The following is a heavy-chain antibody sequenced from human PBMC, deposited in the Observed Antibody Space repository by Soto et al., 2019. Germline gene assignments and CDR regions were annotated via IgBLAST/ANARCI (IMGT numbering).Heavy chain of an antibody. D-gene: IGHD5-12*01. CDR2: INAGNGNT. CDR3: AREARAYYWYFDL. V-gene: IGHV1-3*01. J-gene: IGHJ2*01. Sequence: QVKLVQSGAEVKKPGASVKVSCKASGYTFTSYAMHWVRQAPGQRLEWMGWINAGNGNTEYSQNFQGRVTITRDTSASIAYMELSSLRSEDTAVYYCAREARAYYWYFDLWGRGTLVTVSS. CDR1: GYTFTSYA.